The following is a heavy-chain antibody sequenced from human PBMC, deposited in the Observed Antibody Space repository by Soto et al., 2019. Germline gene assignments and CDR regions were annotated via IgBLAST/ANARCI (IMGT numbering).Heavy chain of an antibody. J-gene: IGHJ6*02. CDR2: INPNSGGT. V-gene: IGHV1-2*02. D-gene: IGHD3-16*01. Sequence: ASVNLSCKASGYSFTGYYFHWVRQAPGQGLEWMGWINPNSGGTYYAQKFQDRVTMTRDTSMSTAYMELRWLTSDDTALYYCARGEKEVLFHHSSSGMDVWGQGPTVT. CDR3: ARGEKEVLFHHSSSGMDV. CDR1: GYSFTGYY.